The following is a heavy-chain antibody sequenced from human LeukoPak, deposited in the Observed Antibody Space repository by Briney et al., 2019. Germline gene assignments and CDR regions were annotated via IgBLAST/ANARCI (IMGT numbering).Heavy chain of an antibody. CDR3: ARYRNEALFAFDI. CDR2: IYYSGST. Sequence: SETLSLTCTVSGGSISSYYWSWIRQPPGKGLEWIGYIYYSGSTNYNPSLMSRVTISVDTSKTQFSLKLSSVTAADTAVYYCARYRNEALFAFDIWGQGTMVTVSS. V-gene: IGHV4-59*01. CDR1: GGSISSYY. J-gene: IGHJ3*02. D-gene: IGHD1-14*01.